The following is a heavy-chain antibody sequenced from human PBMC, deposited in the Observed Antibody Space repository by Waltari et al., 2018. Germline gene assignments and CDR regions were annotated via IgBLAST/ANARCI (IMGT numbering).Heavy chain of an antibody. CDR3: AKNGVGGMDV. CDR1: GFTFDDYT. D-gene: IGHD1-26*01. V-gene: IGHV3-43*01. CDR2: ISWDGGST. J-gene: IGHJ6*02. Sequence: EVQLVESGGVVVPPGGSLRLSCAASGFTFDDYTMHWVRQAPGKGREWVSLISWDGGSTYYADSGKGRFTISRDNSKNSLYLQMNSLRTEDTALYYCAKNGVGGMDVWGQGTTVTVSS.